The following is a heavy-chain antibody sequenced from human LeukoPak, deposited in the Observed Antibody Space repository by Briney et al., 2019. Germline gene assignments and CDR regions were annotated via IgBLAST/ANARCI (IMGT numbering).Heavy chain of an antibody. D-gene: IGHD6-6*01. J-gene: IGHJ4*02. CDR3: AKPLSSSSTLDY. Sequence: GGSLRLSCAASGFTFSSYAMSWVRQAPGKGLEWDSAISGSGGSTYYADSVKGRFTISRDNSKNTLYLQMNSLRAEDTAVYYCAKPLSSSSTLDYWGQGTLVTVSS. CDR1: GFTFSSYA. V-gene: IGHV3-23*01. CDR2: ISGSGGST.